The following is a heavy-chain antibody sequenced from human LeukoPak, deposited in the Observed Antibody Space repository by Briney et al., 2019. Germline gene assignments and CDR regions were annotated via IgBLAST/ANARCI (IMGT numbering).Heavy chain of an antibody. D-gene: IGHD3-9*01. Sequence: GSLRLSCVASGFALDTYSMNWVRQAPGKGLEWLSYINVRYGVIHYADSVRGRFTISSDKAKASVYMQMNRLRDEDTAVYYCARDFDWAFGHWGQGTLVTVSS. CDR3: ARDFDWAFGH. CDR1: GFALDTYS. CDR2: INVRYGVI. V-gene: IGHV3-48*02. J-gene: IGHJ4*02.